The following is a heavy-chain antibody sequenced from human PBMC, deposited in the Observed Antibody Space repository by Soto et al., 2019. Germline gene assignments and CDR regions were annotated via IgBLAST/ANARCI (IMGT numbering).Heavy chain of an antibody. CDR3: ARPVVVAASPFDY. D-gene: IGHD2-15*01. Sequence: SETLSLTCTVSGGSISSGGYYWSWIRQHPGKGLEWIGYIYYSGSTYYNPSLKSRVTISVDTSKNQFSLKLSSVTAADTAVYYCARPVVVAASPFDYWGQGTLVTVSS. J-gene: IGHJ4*02. CDR1: GGSISSGGYY. V-gene: IGHV4-31*03. CDR2: IYYSGST.